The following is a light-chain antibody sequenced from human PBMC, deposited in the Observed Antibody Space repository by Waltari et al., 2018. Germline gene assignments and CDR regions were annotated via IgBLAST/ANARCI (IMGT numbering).Light chain of an antibody. CDR1: IPNLGSNY. J-gene: IGLJ1*01. Sequence: QSVPTPPPSASETPGQRVTISCSGSIPNLGSNYPYWYQQVPGAAPRLLIYRNNQRPSGVPDRFSGAKFGTSASLAIDGLRSEDEAVYYCASWDDSHYVFGPGTKVTVL. CDR2: RNN. V-gene: IGLV1-47*01. CDR3: ASWDDSHYV.